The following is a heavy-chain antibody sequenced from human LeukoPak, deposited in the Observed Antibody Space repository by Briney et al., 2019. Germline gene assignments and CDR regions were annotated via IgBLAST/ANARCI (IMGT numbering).Heavy chain of an antibody. CDR2: IKQDGSEK. CDR1: RFTFSSYW. Sequence: GGSLRLSCAASRFTFSSYWMSWVRQAPGKGVEWVANIKQDGSEKYYVDSVKGRFTISRDNAKNSLYLQMNSLRAEDTAVYYCARGLNWFDPWGQGTLVTVSS. J-gene: IGHJ5*02. CDR3: ARGLNWFDP. V-gene: IGHV3-7*01.